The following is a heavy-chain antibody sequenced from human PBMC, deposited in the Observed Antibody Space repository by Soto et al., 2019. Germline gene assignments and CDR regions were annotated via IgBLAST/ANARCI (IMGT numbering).Heavy chain of an antibody. CDR1: GGSISSYY. Sequence: SDTLSLTCTVSGGSISSYYWSWIRQPPGKGLEWIGYIYYSGSTNYNPSLKSRVTISVDTSKNQFSLKLSSVTAADTAVYYCASGGDTGRYYYYYMDVWGKGTTVTVSS. CDR2: IYYSGST. CDR3: ASGGDTGRYYYYYMDV. J-gene: IGHJ6*03. D-gene: IGHD2-21*01. V-gene: IGHV4-59*08.